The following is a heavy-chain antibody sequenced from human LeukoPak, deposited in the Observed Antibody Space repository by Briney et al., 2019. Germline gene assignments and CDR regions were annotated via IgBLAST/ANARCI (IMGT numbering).Heavy chain of an antibody. CDR2: IIPIFGTA. D-gene: IGHD3-9*01. J-gene: IGHJ5*02. CDR1: GGTFSSYA. V-gene: IGHV1-69*13. Sequence: ASVKVSCKASGGTFSSYAISWVRQAPGQGLEWMGGIIPIFGTANYAQKFQGRVTITADESTSTAYMELSSLRSEDTAVYYCARTYDILTGFNWFDPRGQGTLVTVSS. CDR3: ARTYDILTGFNWFDP.